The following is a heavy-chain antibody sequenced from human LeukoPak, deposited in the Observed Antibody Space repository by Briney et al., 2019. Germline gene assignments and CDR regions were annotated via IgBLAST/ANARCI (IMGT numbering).Heavy chain of an antibody. CDR3: ARDFGGSGSYYNVYYYYGMDV. D-gene: IGHD3-10*01. V-gene: IGHV3-74*01. CDR1: GFTFSSYW. J-gene: IGHJ6*04. Sequence: GGSLRLSCAASGFTFSSYWMLWVRQAPGKGLVWVSRINSDGSSTSYADSVKGRFTISRDNAKNTLYLQMNSLRAEETAVYYCARDFGGSGSYYNVYYYYGMDVWGKGTTVTVSS. CDR2: INSDGSST.